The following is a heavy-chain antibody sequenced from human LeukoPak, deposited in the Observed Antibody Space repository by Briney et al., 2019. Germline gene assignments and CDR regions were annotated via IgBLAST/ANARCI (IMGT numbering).Heavy chain of an antibody. CDR1: GFTFSRFP. V-gene: IGHV3-30-3*01. Sequence: GGSLRLSCAASGFTFSRFPMHWVRQAPGKGLEWVALISSDGSDKKYADSVKGRFTMSRDNSKNTLYLQMNSLRAEDTAVYYCARDRSGMIVVVHFDYWGQGTLVTVSS. D-gene: IGHD3-22*01. CDR3: ARDRSGMIVVVHFDY. J-gene: IGHJ4*02. CDR2: ISSDGSDK.